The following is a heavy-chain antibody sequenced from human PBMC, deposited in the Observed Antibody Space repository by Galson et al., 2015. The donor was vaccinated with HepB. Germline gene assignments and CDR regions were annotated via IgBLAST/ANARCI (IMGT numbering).Heavy chain of an antibody. J-gene: IGHJ5*02. CDR1: GFIFRHHA. D-gene: IGHD3-16*01. Sequence: SLRLSCAGSGFIFRHHAMAWIRQAPGKGLEWVPGINGRGSTRSYSDAVKGRFSISRDNSKDTVFLQMDNLRAEDTAVYYCVKEGSWFGGDRFDPWGQGALVTVS. V-gene: IGHV3-23*01. CDR3: VKEGSWFGGDRFDP. CDR2: INGRGSTR.